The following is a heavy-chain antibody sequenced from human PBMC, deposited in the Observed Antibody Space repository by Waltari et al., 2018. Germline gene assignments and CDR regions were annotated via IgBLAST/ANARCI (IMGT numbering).Heavy chain of an antibody. Sequence: QVQLVQSGAEVKKPGASVRVSCEASGYTFTSYGISWVRQAPGKGLEWMGWISVYNGNTNYAQKLQGRVTMTTDTSTNTAYMELRSLTSDDTAVYYCARDPNGDFWSGYYFDYWGQGTLVTVSS. V-gene: IGHV1-18*01. CDR1: GYTFTSYG. D-gene: IGHD3-3*01. CDR2: ISVYNGNT. J-gene: IGHJ4*02. CDR3: ARDPNGDFWSGYYFDY.